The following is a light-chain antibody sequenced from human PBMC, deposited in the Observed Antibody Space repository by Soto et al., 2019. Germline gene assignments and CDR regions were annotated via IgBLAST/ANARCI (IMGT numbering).Light chain of an antibody. V-gene: IGLV1-47*01. CDR2: RNN. CDR3: AAWDHSLSGWM. CDR1: SSNIGSHF. Sequence: QSVLTQPPSASATPGQRVTISCSGSSSNIGSHFVFWYQQLPGTAPKLLIYRNNQRPSGVPDRFSGSKSGTSASLAISGLRSEDEADYYCAAWDHSLSGWMIGGGTKLTVL. J-gene: IGLJ3*02.